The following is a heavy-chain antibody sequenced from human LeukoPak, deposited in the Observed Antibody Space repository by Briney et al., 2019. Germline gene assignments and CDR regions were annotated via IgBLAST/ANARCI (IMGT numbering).Heavy chain of an antibody. CDR3: ARGHCSGGSCYSD. J-gene: IGHJ4*02. V-gene: IGHV4-39*07. CDR2: IYYSGST. CDR1: GGSISSSNYY. D-gene: IGHD2-15*01. Sequence: SETLSLTCTVSGGSISSSNYYWGWIRQPPGKGLEWIGSIYYSGSTYYSPSLKSRVTISVDTSKNQFSLKLSSVTAADTAVYYCARGHCSGGSCYSDWGQGTLVTVSS.